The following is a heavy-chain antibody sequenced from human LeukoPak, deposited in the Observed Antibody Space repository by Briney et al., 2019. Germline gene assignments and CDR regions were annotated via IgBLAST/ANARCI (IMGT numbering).Heavy chain of an antibody. CDR2: INHSGST. CDR3: ARARRDCSGGSCYPNYYYYYYMDV. D-gene: IGHD2-15*01. CDR1: GGSFSGYY. Sequence: SETLSLTCAVYGGSFSGYYWSWIRQPPGKGLEWIGEINHSGSTNYNPSLKSRVTISVDTSKNQFSLKLSSVTAADTAVYYCARARRDCSGGSCYPNYYYYYYMDVWGKGTTVTVSS. J-gene: IGHJ6*03. V-gene: IGHV4-34*01.